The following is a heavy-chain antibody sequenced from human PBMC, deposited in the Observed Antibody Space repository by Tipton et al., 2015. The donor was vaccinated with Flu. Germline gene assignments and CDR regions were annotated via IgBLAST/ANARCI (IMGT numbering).Heavy chain of an antibody. CDR2: IYYSGST. J-gene: IGHJ2*01. Sequence: TLSLTCTVSGGSISSSSYYWGWIRQPPGKGLEWIGSIYYSGSTYYNPSLKSRVTTSVDTSKNQFSLKLNSVTAAATAVYYCARGVVTALTKGWYFDLWGRGTLVTVSS. V-gene: IGHV4-39*07. CDR1: GGSISSSSYY. CDR3: ARGVVTALTKGWYFDL. D-gene: IGHD2-21*02.